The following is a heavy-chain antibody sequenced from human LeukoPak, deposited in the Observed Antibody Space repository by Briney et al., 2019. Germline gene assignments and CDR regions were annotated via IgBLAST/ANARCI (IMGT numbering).Heavy chain of an antibody. J-gene: IGHJ4*02. CDR2: INPNSGGT. Sequence: ASVKVSCKASGYTFTGYYMHWVRQAPGQGLEWMGWINPNSGGTNYAQKFRGRVTMTRDTSISTAYMELSRLRSDDTAVYYCARVPYYYGSGTDWGQGTLVTVSS. CDR3: ARVPYYYGSGTD. V-gene: IGHV1-2*02. CDR1: GYTFTGYY. D-gene: IGHD3-10*01.